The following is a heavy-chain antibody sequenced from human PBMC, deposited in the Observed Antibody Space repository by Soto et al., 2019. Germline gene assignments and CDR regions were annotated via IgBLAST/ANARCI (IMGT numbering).Heavy chain of an antibody. J-gene: IGHJ4*02. V-gene: IGHV4-4*07. D-gene: IGHD2-15*01. CDR3: ARDSYCSGGTCYQYY. Sequence: SETLSLTCTVSGGSISSYYWSWIRQPAGKGLEWIGRVYTSGSTNYNPSLKSRVTVSVDTSKNQFSLNLSSVTAADTAVYYCARDSYCSGGTCYQYYWGQGTMVTVYS. CDR1: GGSISSYY. CDR2: VYTSGST.